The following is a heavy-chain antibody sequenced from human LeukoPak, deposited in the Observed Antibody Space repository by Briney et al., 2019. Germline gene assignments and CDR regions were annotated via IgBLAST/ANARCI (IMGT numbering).Heavy chain of an antibody. CDR1: GGTFSSYA. V-gene: IGHV1-69*13. Sequence: GASVNVSCKASGGTFSSYAISWVRQPPGQGLEWMGGIIPIYGTPNYAQKFQGRVTITADESTSTAYMELSSLRCEDTAVYYCARDRTYCGGDCYEPSYYYYGMDVWGKGTTVTVSS. CDR3: ARDRTYCGGDCYEPSYYYYGMDV. J-gene: IGHJ6*04. D-gene: IGHD2-21*02. CDR2: IIPIYGTP.